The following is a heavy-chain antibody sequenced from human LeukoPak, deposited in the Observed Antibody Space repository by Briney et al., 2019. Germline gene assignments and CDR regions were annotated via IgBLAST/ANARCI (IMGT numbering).Heavy chain of an antibody. Sequence: GGSLRLSCAASGFSFSNAWMSWVRQAPGKGLEWVGRIKSKGDGGTTDYAAPVKGRFTISRDDSKNTLYLQMNSLKTEDAAVYYCTLYYNAFDIWGQGTMVTVSS. V-gene: IGHV3-15*01. D-gene: IGHD3-10*01. CDR1: GFSFSNAW. CDR3: TLYYNAFDI. J-gene: IGHJ3*02. CDR2: IKSKGDGGTT.